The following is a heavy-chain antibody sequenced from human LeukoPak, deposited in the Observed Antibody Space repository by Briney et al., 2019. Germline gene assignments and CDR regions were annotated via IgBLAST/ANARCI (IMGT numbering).Heavy chain of an antibody. Sequence: GRSLRLSCAASGFTFDDYAMHWVRQAPGKGLEWVSGISWNSGSIGYADSVKGRFTISRDNAKNSLYLQMNSLRAEDTALYYCAKGYGSGSYYHFDYWGQGTLVTVSS. CDR2: ISWNSGSI. J-gene: IGHJ4*02. D-gene: IGHD3-10*01. CDR3: AKGYGSGSYYHFDY. V-gene: IGHV3-9*01. CDR1: GFTFDDYA.